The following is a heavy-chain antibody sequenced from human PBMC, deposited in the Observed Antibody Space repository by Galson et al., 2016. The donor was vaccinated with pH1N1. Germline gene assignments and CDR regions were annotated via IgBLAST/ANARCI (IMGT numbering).Heavy chain of an antibody. D-gene: IGHD6-19*01. CDR2: TSCDGSNK. CDR3: ARETPYSSGWGYYYGMDV. Sequence: SLRLSCAASGFTFSTYAMHWVRQAPGKGLEWVALTSCDGSNKYYADSVKGRFTISRDNSKNTLYLEMNSLRAEDTAVYYCARETPYSSGWGYYYGMDVWGQGTTVTVSS. J-gene: IGHJ6*02. V-gene: IGHV3-30-3*01. CDR1: GFTFSTYA.